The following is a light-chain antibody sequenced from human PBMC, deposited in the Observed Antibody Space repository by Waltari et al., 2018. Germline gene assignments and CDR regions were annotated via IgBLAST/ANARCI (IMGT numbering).Light chain of an antibody. CDR1: KLGSNY. Sequence: SYEVTQPPSVSVSPRQRATLTCSGEKLGSNYVSWYQQKSGQSPVMVIYRDDKRPSGIPERFSGSNSGNTATLTISGTQPMDEADYYCQAWDSSAFVFGAGTKVTVL. CDR3: QAWDSSAFV. V-gene: IGLV3-1*01. J-gene: IGLJ1*01. CDR2: RDD.